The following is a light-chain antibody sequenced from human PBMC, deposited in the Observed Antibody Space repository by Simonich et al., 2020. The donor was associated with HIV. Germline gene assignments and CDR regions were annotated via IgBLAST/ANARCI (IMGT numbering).Light chain of an antibody. CDR1: QSISTW. J-gene: IGKJ2*01. CDR2: KAS. V-gene: IGKV1-5*03. CDR3: QQYNSYSYT. Sequence: DIQMTQSPSSLSASVGDRVTITCRASQSISTWLAWYKQKPGKAPKLLVYKASSLESGVPSRFSGSGSGTEFTLTIRSLQPDDFATYYCQQYNSYSYTFGQGTKLEIK.